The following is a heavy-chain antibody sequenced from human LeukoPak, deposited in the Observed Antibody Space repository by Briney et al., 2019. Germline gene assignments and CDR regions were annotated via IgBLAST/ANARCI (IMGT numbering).Heavy chain of an antibody. CDR1: GYTFTSYD. CDR2: MKPNSGNT. V-gene: IGHV1-8*01. D-gene: IGHD5-24*01. J-gene: IGHJ4*02. CDR3: ARVNGGDGYNSGIDY. Sequence: ASVKVSCKPSGYTFTSYDINWVGQATGQGREWMGWMKPNSGNTGYAQKFQGRVTMTRNTSISTAYLELSSRRSEDTAVYYCARVNGGDGYNSGIDYWGQGTLVTVSS.